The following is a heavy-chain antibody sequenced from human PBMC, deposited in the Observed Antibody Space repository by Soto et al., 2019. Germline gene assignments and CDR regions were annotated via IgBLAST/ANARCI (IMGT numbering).Heavy chain of an antibody. CDR3: AKDLVGIDYGENY. Sequence: GGSLRLSCAASGFTFSSYAMSWVRQAPGKGLEWVSAISGSGGNTYYADSVKGRFTISRDNSKNTLYLQMNSLRAEDTAVYYCAKDLVGIDYGENYWGQGTLVTVSS. CDR1: GFTFSSYA. D-gene: IGHD4-17*01. J-gene: IGHJ4*02. CDR2: ISGSGGNT. V-gene: IGHV3-23*01.